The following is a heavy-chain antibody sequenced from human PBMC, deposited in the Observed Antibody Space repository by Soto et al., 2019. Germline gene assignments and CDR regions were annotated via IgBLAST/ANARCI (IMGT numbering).Heavy chain of an antibody. D-gene: IGHD3-22*01. Sequence: GASVKVSCKASGYTFNTYAITWVRQAPGQGLEWMGWISGYNGNTNYAQTLQGRGTMTTDTSTSTAYMELRSLRSDDTAVYYCARVNYYDSSGYVDYWGRGTLVTVSS. J-gene: IGHJ4*02. CDR3: ARVNYYDSSGYVDY. CDR1: GYTFNTYA. CDR2: ISGYNGNT. V-gene: IGHV1-18*01.